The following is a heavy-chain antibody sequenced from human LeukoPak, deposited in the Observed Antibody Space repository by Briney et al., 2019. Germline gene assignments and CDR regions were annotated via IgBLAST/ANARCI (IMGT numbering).Heavy chain of an antibody. J-gene: IGHJ5*02. CDR2: FDPEDGET. V-gene: IGHV1-24*01. CDR3: ATAQGNYGSGSYHVGNWFDP. CDR1: GYTLTELS. Sequence: ASVKVSCKVSGYTLTELSMHWVRQAPGKGLEWMGGFDPEDGETIYAQKFQGRVTMTEDTSTDTAYMELSSLRSEDTAVYYCATAQGNYGSGSYHVGNWFDPWGQGTLVTVSS. D-gene: IGHD3-10*01.